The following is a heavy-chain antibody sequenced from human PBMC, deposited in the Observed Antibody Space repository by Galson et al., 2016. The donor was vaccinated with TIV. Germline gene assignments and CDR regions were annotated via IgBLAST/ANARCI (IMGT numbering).Heavy chain of an antibody. CDR2: IVVGSGNT. D-gene: IGHD3-22*01. J-gene: IGHJ4*02. CDR1: GFIFTSSA. Sequence: SVKVSCKASGFIFTSSAVQWVRQARGQRLEWIGWIVVGSGNTNYAQNFQERVTITRDMSTSTVYMELSSLRPEVTAVYYCAAFPFYYDNSGTPFDYWGQGTLVTVSS. CDR3: AAFPFYYDNSGTPFDY. V-gene: IGHV1-58*01.